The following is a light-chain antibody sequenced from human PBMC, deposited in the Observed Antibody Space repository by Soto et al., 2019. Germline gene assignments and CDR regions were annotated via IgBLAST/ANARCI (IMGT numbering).Light chain of an antibody. V-gene: IGKV1-27*01. CDR2: AAS. CDR1: QGIRNY. J-gene: IGKJ1*01. Sequence: DIQMTQSPSSLSASVRDRVTITCRASQGIRNYLAWYQHKPGKVPKLLIYAASTLQSGVPSRFSGSGSGTDFTLTISSLQPEDVATYYCQKYDSAPWTFGQGTKVEIK. CDR3: QKYDSAPWT.